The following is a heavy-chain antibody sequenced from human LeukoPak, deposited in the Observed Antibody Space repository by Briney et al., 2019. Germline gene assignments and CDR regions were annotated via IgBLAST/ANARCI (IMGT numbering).Heavy chain of an antibody. V-gene: IGHV4-34*01. J-gene: IGHJ4*02. CDR2: INHSGST. CDR3: ARWERMTPYYFDY. D-gene: IGHD1-26*01. CDR1: GGSFSGYY. Sequence: SETLSLTCAVYGGSFSGYYWSWIRQPPGKGLGWIGEINHSGSTNYNPSLKSRVTISVDTSKNQFSLKLSSVTAADTAVYYSARWERMTPYYFDYWGQGTLVTVSS.